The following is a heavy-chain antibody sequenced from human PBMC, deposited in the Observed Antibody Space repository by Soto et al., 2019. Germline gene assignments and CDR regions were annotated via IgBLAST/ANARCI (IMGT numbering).Heavy chain of an antibody. CDR2: IYYSGRT. D-gene: IGHD2-21*02. Sequence: SETLSLTCIVSGESISSSSYYWGWIRQPPGKGLEWIGSIYYSGRTYYNPSFKSRVTISIDTSKNQFSLKLSSVTATDTAVYYCARQRTAVVTQAYFDHWGQGALVTVSS. CDR3: ARQRTAVVTQAYFDH. J-gene: IGHJ4*02. V-gene: IGHV4-39*01. CDR1: GESISSSSYY.